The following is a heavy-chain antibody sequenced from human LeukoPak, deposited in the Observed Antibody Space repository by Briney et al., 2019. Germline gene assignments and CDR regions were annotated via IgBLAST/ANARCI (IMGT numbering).Heavy chain of an antibody. Sequence: GGSLRLSCAASGFTFSSYCMSWVRQAPGKGLECVANIKKNGGEKYYVDSVKGRFTISRDNAKNSLYLQMNSLRAEDTAVYYCARDQEWELVRLDVWGKGTTVTVSS. V-gene: IGHV3-7*01. J-gene: IGHJ6*04. CDR1: GFTFSSYC. D-gene: IGHD1-26*01. CDR3: ARDQEWELVRLDV. CDR2: IKKNGGEK.